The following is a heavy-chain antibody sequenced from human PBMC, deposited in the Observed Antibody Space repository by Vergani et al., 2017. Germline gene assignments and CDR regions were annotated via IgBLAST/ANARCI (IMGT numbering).Heavy chain of an antibody. CDR3: ARDFLGMVFDY. V-gene: IGHV4-59*01. CDR2: IYYSGST. CDR1: GGSISSYY. J-gene: IGHJ4*02. Sequence: QVQLQESGPGLVKPSETLSLTCTVSGGSISSYYWSWIRQPPGKGLEWIGYIYYSGSTNSNPSLKSRVTISVDTSKNQFSLKLSSVTAADTAVYYCARDFLGMVFDYWGQGTLVTVSS. D-gene: IGHD7-27*01.